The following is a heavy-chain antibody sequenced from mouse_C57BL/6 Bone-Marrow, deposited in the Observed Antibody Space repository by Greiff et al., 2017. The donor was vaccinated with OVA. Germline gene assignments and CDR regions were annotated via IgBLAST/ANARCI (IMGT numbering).Heavy chain of an antibody. CDR3: TTSSYDAMDY. CDR1: GFNIKDDY. V-gene: IGHV14-4*01. J-gene: IGHJ4*01. Sequence: EVKLEESGAELVRPGASVKLSCTASGFNIKDDYMHWVKQRPEQGLEWIGWIDPENGDTEYASKFQGKATITADTSSNTAYLQLSSLTSEDTAVYYCTTSSYDAMDYWGQGTSVTVSS. CDR2: IDPENGDT.